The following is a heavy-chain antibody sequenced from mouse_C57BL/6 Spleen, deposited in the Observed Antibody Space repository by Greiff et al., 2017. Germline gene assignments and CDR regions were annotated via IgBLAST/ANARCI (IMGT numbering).Heavy chain of an antibody. D-gene: IGHD2-1*01. V-gene: IGHV5-17*01. CDR2: ISSGSSTI. Sequence: EVQLMESGGGLVKPGGSLKLSCAASGFTFSDYGMHWVRQAPEKGLEWVAYISSGSSTIYYADTVKGRFTISRDNAKNTLFLQMTSLRSEDTAMYYCARDYGNYVYAMDYWGQGTSVTVSS. CDR3: ARDYGNYVYAMDY. J-gene: IGHJ4*01. CDR1: GFTFSDYG.